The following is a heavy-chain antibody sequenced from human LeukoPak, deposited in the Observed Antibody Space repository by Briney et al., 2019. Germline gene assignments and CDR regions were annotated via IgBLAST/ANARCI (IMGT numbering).Heavy chain of an antibody. CDR2: IYTSGST. Sequence: PSETLSLTCTVSAGSIRNYYWTWIRQPAGKGLERIGRIYTSGSTNYNPSLKSRITMSVDTPKNQFSLKLSSVTAADTAVYFCARVAVPGEYYSYGMDVWGRGTTVTVSS. V-gene: IGHV4-4*07. CDR3: ARVAVPGEYYSYGMDV. CDR1: AGSIRNYY. D-gene: IGHD2-2*01. J-gene: IGHJ6*02.